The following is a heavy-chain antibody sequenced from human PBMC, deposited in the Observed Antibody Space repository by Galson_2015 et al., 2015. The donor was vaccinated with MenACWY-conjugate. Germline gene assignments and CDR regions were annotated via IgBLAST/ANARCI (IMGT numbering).Heavy chain of an antibody. Sequence: SLRLSCAVSGFTFRHYWLTWVRQAPGKGLEWVATIKKDGSEKYYVDSVKGRFTISRDNIKNSMFLEMNRLRAEDTAVYYRARGHYGMDVWGQGTTVTASS. CDR3: ARGHYGMDV. CDR2: IKKDGSEK. CDR1: GFTFRHYW. V-gene: IGHV3-7*03. J-gene: IGHJ6*02.